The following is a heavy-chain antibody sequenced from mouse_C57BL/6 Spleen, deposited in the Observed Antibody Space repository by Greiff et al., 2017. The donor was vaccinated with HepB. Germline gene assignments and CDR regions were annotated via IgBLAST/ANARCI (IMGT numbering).Heavy chain of an antibody. CDR2: IYPSDSET. CDR3: ARALAGAIDY. V-gene: IGHV1-61*01. D-gene: IGHD3-3*01. Sequence: QVQLQQPGAELVRPGSSVKLSCKASGYTFTSYWMDWVKQRPGQGLEWIGNIYPSDSETHYNQKFKDKATLTVDKSSSTAYMQLSSLPSEDSAVFYCARALAGAIDYWGQGTSVTVSS. CDR1: GYTFTSYW. J-gene: IGHJ4*01.